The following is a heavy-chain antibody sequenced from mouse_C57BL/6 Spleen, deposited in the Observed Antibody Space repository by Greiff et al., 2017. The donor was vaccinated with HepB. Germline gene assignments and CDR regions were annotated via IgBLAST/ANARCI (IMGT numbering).Heavy chain of an antibody. V-gene: IGHV1-52*01. CDR2: IDPSDSET. Sequence: VQLQQPGAELVRPGSSVKLSCKASGYTFTSYWMHWVKQRPIQGLEWIGNIDPSDSETHYNQKFKDKATLTVDKSSSTAYMQLSSLTSEDSAVYYCAREGGYGRGGFAYWGQGTLVTVSA. J-gene: IGHJ3*01. D-gene: IGHD1-1*01. CDR1: GYTFTSYW. CDR3: AREGGYGRGGFAY.